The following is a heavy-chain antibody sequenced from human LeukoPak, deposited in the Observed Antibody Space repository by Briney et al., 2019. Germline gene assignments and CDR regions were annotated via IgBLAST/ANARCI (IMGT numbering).Heavy chain of an antibody. CDR2: INYSGST. V-gene: IGHV4-39*01. CDR3: ARPQYSSSSVWFDP. CDR1: GGSISSTSYY. Sequence: PTETLSLTCNLSGGSISSTSYYWGWIRTPPGKELECMGSINYSGSTYCHPSFKRRVTISVYTSKNQFSLKLSPVTAADAAVYYCARPQYSSSSVWFDPWGQGTLVTVSS. D-gene: IGHD6-6*01. J-gene: IGHJ5*02.